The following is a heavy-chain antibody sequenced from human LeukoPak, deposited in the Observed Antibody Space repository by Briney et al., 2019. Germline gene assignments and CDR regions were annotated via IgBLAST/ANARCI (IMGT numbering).Heavy chain of an antibody. CDR3: ARGYSGYGYFDY. D-gene: IGHD5-12*01. J-gene: IGHJ4*02. Sequence: SETLSLTCTVSGGSISSYYWSWIRQPPGKGLEWIGYIYYSGSTNYNPSLKSRVTISVNTSKNQFSLKLSSVTAADTAMYYGARGYSGYGYFDYWGQGTLVTVSS. V-gene: IGHV4-59*01. CDR2: IYYSGST. CDR1: GGSISSYY.